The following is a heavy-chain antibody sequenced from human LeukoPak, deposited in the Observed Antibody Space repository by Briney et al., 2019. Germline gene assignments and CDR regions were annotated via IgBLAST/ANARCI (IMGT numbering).Heavy chain of an antibody. D-gene: IGHD3-16*01. J-gene: IGHJ5*02. V-gene: IGHV1-2*02. CDR2: INPNSGGT. CDR1: GYTFTGYY. CDR3: ARDRYAGSSWLDP. Sequence: GASVKVSCKASGYTFTGYYMHWVRPAPGQGLEWMGWINPNSGGTNYAQKFQGRVTMTRDTSISTAYMELGRLRSDDTAVYYCARDRYAGSSWLDPWGQGTLVTVSS.